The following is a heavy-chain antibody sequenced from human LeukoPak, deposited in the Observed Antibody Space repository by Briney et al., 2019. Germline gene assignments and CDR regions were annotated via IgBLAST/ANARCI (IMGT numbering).Heavy chain of an antibody. CDR3: ARLAYDSSGYYDYYFDY. V-gene: IGHV4-59*08. Sequence: SETLSLTCTVSGGSINSYYWSWIRLPPGKGLEWIGDIYYSGSPNYSPSLKSRVTISMDTSNNQLSLTLRSVTAADTAVYYCARLAYDSSGYYDYYFDYWGQGTLVTVSS. CDR1: GGSINSYY. CDR2: IYYSGSP. J-gene: IGHJ4*02. D-gene: IGHD3-22*01.